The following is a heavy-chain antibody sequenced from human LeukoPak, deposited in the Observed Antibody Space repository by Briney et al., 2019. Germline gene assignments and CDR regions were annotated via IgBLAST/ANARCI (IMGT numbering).Heavy chain of an antibody. Sequence: GGYLRLSCAGSGFSFSSYGMSWVRQAPGKGLEWGSSISGSGDNTYYAESVKGRFTISRDNSKNTLFLQMNSVRAEDTAVFYCAKRSGYTTGWFFDFWGQGTLVTVSS. CDR2: ISGSGDNT. CDR3: AKRSGYTTGWFFDF. V-gene: IGHV3-23*01. J-gene: IGHJ4*02. CDR1: GFSFSSYG. D-gene: IGHD6-19*01.